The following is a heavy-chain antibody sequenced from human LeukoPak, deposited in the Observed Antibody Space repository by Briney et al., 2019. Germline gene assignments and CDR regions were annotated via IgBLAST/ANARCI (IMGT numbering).Heavy chain of an antibody. D-gene: IGHD5-18*01. CDR3: AREGIQQWPTQAFDI. V-gene: IGHV4-59*01. CDR1: GGSISSYY. Sequence: SETLSLTCTVSGGSISSYYWSWIRQPPGKGLEWIGYIYYSGSTTYTPSLKSRVSISVDTSKNYFSLKLSSVTAADTAEYCGAREGIQQWPTQAFDIWGQGTMVTVSS. J-gene: IGHJ3*02. CDR2: IYYSGST.